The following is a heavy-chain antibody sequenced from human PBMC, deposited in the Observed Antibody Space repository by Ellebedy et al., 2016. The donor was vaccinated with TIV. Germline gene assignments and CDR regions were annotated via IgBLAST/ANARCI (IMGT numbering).Heavy chain of an antibody. Sequence: SETLSLTXAVYGGSFSGYYWSWIRQPPGKGLEWIGYIYYSGSTNYNPSLKSRVTISVDTSKNQFSLKLSSVTAADTAVYYCARDPYYYDSSGYYYYGMDVWGQGTTVTVSS. J-gene: IGHJ6*02. CDR1: GGSFSGYY. D-gene: IGHD3-22*01. CDR3: ARDPYYYDSSGYYYYGMDV. V-gene: IGHV4-59*01. CDR2: IYYSGST.